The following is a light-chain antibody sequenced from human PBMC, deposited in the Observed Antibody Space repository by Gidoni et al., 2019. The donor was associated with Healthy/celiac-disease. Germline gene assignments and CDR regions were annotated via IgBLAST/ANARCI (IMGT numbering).Light chain of an antibody. V-gene: IGLV9-49*01. CDR2: VGTGGIVG. J-gene: IGLJ1*01. CDR1: SGYSNYT. CDR3: GADHGSGSNFVYV. Sequence: QPVRTQPPSASASLGASVTLTCTLSSGYSNYTVDWYQQRPEKGPRCVMQVGTGGIVGSKGDGIPDRFSVLGSGLNRYLTIKNIQEEDESDYHCGADHGSGSNFVYVFGTGTKVTVL.